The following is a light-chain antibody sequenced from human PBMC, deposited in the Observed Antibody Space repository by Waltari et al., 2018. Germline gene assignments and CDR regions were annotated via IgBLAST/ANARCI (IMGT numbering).Light chain of an antibody. J-gene: IGKJ2*01. V-gene: IGKV1-39*01. CDR2: GAS. Sequence: DIRMTQSPSSLSASVGDRVTLTCRASQSISTVLNWYQHRPGKAPKLLIYGASNLQSGVPSRFSGSGSGRDFTLTISGLKPEDFATYYCQQSYSSPLYTFGQGTRLEIK. CDR3: QQSYSSPLYT. CDR1: QSISTV.